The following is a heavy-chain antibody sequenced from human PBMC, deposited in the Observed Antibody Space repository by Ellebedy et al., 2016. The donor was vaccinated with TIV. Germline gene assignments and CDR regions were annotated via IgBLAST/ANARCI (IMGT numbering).Heavy chain of an antibody. V-gene: IGHV3-30*03. CDR3: ASLGYTSSWSSNTPSDY. Sequence: GESLKISCAASGFKFGDYYMYWVRQAPGKGLEWVASISYDGSNKNYADSVKGRFTISRDNSKNTLYLQMNSLRAEDTAVYYCASLGYTSSWSSNTPSDYWGQGTLVTVSS. J-gene: IGHJ4*02. CDR1: GFKFGDYY. D-gene: IGHD6-13*01. CDR2: ISYDGSNK.